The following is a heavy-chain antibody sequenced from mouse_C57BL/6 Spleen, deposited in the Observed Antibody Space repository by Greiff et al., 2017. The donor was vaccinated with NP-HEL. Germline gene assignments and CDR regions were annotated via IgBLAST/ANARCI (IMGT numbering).Heavy chain of an antibody. J-gene: IGHJ3*01. V-gene: IGHV1-69*01. CDR3: ARSSLAWFAY. D-gene: IGHD6-1*01. Sequence: VQLQQPGAELVMPGASVKLSCKASGYTFTSYWMHWVKQRPGQGLEWIGEIDPSDSYTNYNQKFKGKSTLTVDKSSSTAYMQLSSLTSEDSAVYYCARSSLAWFAYWGQGTLVTVSA. CDR1: GYTFTSYW. CDR2: IDPSDSYT.